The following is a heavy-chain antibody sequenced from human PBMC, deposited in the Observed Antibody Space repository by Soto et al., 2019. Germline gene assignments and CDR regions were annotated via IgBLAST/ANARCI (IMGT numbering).Heavy chain of an antibody. J-gene: IGHJ6*02. CDR3: ERGRNMLRAAGYYYYGMDV. D-gene: IGHD3-10*01. CDR2: IYSGDSDT. CDR1: GYSFTSYL. V-gene: IGHV5-51*01. Sequence: GESLKISCKGSGYSFTSYLIGWVRQMPGKGLELLGIIYSGDSDTRYIPSFLGQVTILANKSISNAYLQLCSLKESDTAMYXRERGRNMLRAAGYYYYGMDVRRQGITVTVSS.